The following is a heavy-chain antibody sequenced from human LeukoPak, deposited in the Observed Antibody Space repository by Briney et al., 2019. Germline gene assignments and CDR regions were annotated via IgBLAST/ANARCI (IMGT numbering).Heavy chain of an antibody. CDR3: ARDDCSGTSCPGDFDY. CDR2: IIPIFGTA. J-gene: IGHJ4*02. D-gene: IGHD2-2*01. CDR1: GGTFSSYA. Sequence: SVKVSCKASGGTFSSYAISWVRQAPGQGLEWMGGIIPIFGTANYAQKFQGRVTITADESTSTAYMELSSLRSEDTAVYYCARDDCSGTSCPGDFDYWGQGTLVTVSS. V-gene: IGHV1-69*13.